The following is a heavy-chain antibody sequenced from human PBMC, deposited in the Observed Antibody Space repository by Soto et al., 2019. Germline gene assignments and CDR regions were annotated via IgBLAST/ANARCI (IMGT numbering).Heavy chain of an antibody. Sequence: PSQTLSLTCAISVDSVSSNSAAWNWIRQSPSRCVEWLGRTYYRPKWYNDYAVSVKSRITINQDTYKNQFSLQLNSVTPEDTAVSYFGRDLAEYSSSVGNYYGMDVWGQGTPVTVSS. J-gene: IGHJ6*02. V-gene: IGHV6-1*01. D-gene: IGHD6-6*01. CDR3: GRDLAEYSSSVGNYYGMDV. CDR2: TYYRPKWYN. CDR1: VDSVSSNSAA.